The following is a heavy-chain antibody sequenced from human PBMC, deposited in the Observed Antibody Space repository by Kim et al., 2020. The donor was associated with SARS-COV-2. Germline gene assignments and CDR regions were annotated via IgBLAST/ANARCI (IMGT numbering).Heavy chain of an antibody. CDR3: ARNEAVAWGGLDV. CDR2: IGSGSTII. Sequence: GGSLRLSCAASGFTFSSYSMNWVRQAPGKGLEWVSYIGSGSTIIYYADSVKGRFTISRDNAKNSLSLQMNSLRAEDTAIYYCARNEAVAWGGLDVWGQGTTVTVSS. J-gene: IGHJ6*02. V-gene: IGHV3-48*04. D-gene: IGHD6-19*01. CDR1: GFTFSSYS.